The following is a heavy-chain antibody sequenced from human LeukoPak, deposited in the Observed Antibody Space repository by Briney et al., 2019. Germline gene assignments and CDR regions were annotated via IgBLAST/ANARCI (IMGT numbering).Heavy chain of an antibody. CDR2: IYSGGST. J-gene: IGHJ4*02. V-gene: IGHV3-53*01. Sequence: GSLRLSCAASGFTVSSNYMSWVRQAPGKGLEWVSVIYSGGSTYYADSVKGRFTISRDNSKNTLYLQMNSLRAEVTAVYYCAREATNYFDYWGQGTLVTVSS. CDR1: GFTVSSNY. CDR3: AREATNYFDY. D-gene: IGHD5-24*01.